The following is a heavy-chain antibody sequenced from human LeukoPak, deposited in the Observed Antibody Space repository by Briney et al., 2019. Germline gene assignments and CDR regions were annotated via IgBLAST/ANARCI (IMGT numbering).Heavy chain of an antibody. CDR1: GFTFGDYA. CDR2: IRSKAYGGTT. CDR3: TRDVGATISYYYYYYVDV. J-gene: IGHJ6*03. Sequence: PGGSLRLSCTASGFTFGDYAMSWVRQAPGKGLEWVGFIRSKAYGGTTEYAASVKGRFTISRDDSKSIAYLQMNSLKTEDTAVYYCTRDVGATISYYYYYYVDVWGKGTTVTISS. V-gene: IGHV3-49*04. D-gene: IGHD1-26*01.